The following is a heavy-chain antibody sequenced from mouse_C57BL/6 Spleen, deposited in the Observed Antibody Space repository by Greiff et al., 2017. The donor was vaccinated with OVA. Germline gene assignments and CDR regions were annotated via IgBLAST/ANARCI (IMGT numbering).Heavy chain of an antibody. CDR1: GSTFTSYW. CDR3: ARRGYGSSYGY. V-gene: IGHV1-53*01. Sequence: VQLQQPGPELVKPGASVKLSCKASGSTFTSYWMHWVKQRPGQGLEWIGIINPSNGGNNYNEKFKSKATLTVDKSSSTAYMQLSSLTSEDSAVYYCARRGYGSSYGYWGQGTTLTVSS. CDR2: INPSNGGN. D-gene: IGHD1-1*01. J-gene: IGHJ2*01.